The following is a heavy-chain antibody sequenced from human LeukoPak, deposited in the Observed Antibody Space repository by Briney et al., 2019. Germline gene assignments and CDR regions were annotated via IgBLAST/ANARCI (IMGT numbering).Heavy chain of an antibody. CDR2: ISGSGGST. Sequence: PGGSLRLSXAASGFTFSSYAMSWVRQAPGKGLEWVSAISGSGGSTFYADSVKGRFTISRDNSKNTLYLQMNSLRAEDTAVHYCAKDYDFWSGSMGFDYWGQGTLVTVSS. CDR3: AKDYDFWSGSMGFDY. J-gene: IGHJ4*02. CDR1: GFTFSSYA. D-gene: IGHD3-3*01. V-gene: IGHV3-23*01.